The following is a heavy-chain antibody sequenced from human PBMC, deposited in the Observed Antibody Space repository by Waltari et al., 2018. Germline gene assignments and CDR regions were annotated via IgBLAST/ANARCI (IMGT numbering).Heavy chain of an antibody. Sequence: EVQLVESGGGLIQPGGSLRLSCEVSGFTVSNNYIGWVRQAPGKGVGGVSVVDRGGDTYDADAVRGRFTIARDNSKNTRYLQMNSLRVEDTALYYCATWTGGSLGAFDNWGQGTMVTVSS. J-gene: IGHJ3*02. CDR1: GFTVSNNY. CDR3: ATWTGGSLGAFDN. V-gene: IGHV3-53*01. CDR2: VDRGGDT. D-gene: IGHD7-27*01.